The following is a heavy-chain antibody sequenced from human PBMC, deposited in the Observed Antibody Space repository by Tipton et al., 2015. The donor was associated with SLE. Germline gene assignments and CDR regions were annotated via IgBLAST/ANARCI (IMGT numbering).Heavy chain of an antibody. CDR1: GYHINTDGLY. CDR2: VYHSGTT. CDR3: ARSPSHTDYYDF. Sequence: TLSLTCVVSGYHINTDGLYWGWLRQPPGMGLEWVGNVYHSGTTDYKSSPKRRVNISVETARNQFSLRLNSVTAADTAVYYCARSPSHTDYYDFWGQGKLVTVSS. V-gene: IGHV4-38-2*01. J-gene: IGHJ4*02.